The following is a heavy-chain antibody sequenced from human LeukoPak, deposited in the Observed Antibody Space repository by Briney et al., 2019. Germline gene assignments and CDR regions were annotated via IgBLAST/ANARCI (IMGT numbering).Heavy chain of an antibody. CDR3: ARGGYDSGTYKYWYFDL. J-gene: IGHJ2*01. V-gene: IGHV4-34*01. CDR1: GGSFSGYY. Sequence: PSETLSLTCAVYGGSFSGYYWSWIRQPPGKGLEWIGEINHSGSTNYNPSLKSRVTISVDTSKNQFSLKLSSVTAADTAVYYCARGGYDSGTYKYWYFDLWGRGTLVTVSS. CDR2: INHSGST. D-gene: IGHD3-10*01.